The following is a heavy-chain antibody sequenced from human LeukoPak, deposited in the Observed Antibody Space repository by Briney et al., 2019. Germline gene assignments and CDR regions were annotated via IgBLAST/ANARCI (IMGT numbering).Heavy chain of an antibody. D-gene: IGHD6-6*01. CDR3: ARTAARGEYYYYMDV. V-gene: IGHV1-2*02. CDR1: GYTFTGYY. CDR2: INPNSGGT. J-gene: IGHJ6*03. Sequence: ASVKVSCKASGYTFTGYYMHWVRQAPGQGLEWMGWINPNSGGTNYAQKFQGRVTMTRDTSISTAYMELSRLRSDDTAVYYCARTAARGEYYYYMDVWGKGTTVTVSS.